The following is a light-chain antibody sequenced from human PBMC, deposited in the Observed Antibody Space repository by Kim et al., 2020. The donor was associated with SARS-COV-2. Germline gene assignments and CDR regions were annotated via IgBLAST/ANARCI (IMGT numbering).Light chain of an antibody. V-gene: IGLV2-14*04. CDR3: SSYARSSSYV. J-gene: IGLJ1*01. Sequence: GQSLTVSCTGTSSDVGAYNYVSWYQQHPGKAPELMIFDVSERPSGISSRFSGSKSGNTASLTISGLQAEDEADYYCSSYARSSSYVFGTGTKVTVL. CDR2: DVS. CDR1: SSDVGAYNY.